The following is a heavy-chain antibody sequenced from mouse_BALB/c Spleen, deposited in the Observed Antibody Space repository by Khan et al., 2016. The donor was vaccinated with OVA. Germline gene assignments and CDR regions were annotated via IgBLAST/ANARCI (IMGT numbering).Heavy chain of an antibody. V-gene: IGHV1S137*01. CDR2: ISTYYGDA. CDR1: GYTFTDYA. Sequence: QVQLKQSGAELVRPGVSVKFSCKGSGYTFTDYAMHWVKQSHAKSLEWIGVISTYYGDASYNQKFKGKATMTVDKSSSTAYMELARLTSEDSAIYYCAREGDGYSAMDYWGQGTSVTVS. CDR3: AREGDGYSAMDY. J-gene: IGHJ4*01.